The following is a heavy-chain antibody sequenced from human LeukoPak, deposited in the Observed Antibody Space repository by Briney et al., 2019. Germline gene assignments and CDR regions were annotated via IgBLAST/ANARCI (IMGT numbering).Heavy chain of an antibody. CDR1: GGSISSGGYS. D-gene: IGHD3-22*01. CDR2: IYHSGST. J-gene: IGHJ4*02. V-gene: IGHV4-30-2*01. CDR3: ARDPDYYDSSGYYPEFDY. Sequence: PSQTLSLTCAVSGGSISSGGYSWSWIRQPPGKGLEWIGYIYHSGSTYYNPSLKSRVTISVDRSKNQFSLKLSSVTAADTAVYYCARDPDYYDSSGYYPEFDYWGQGTLVTVSS.